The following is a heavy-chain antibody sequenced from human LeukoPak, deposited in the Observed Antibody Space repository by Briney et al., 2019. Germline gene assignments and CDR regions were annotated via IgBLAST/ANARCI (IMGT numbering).Heavy chain of an antibody. V-gene: IGHV4-39*01. D-gene: IGHD3-10*01. CDR3: ARTSRRGSGSYYFDY. CDR2: IYYGGST. J-gene: IGHJ4*02. CDR1: GGSISSSSYY. Sequence: PSETLSLTCTVSGGSISSSSYYWGWIRQPPGKGLGWIGSIYYGGSTFYNPSLKSRVTISVDTSKNQFSLKLSSVTAADTAVYYCARTSRRGSGSYYFDYWGQGTLVTVSS.